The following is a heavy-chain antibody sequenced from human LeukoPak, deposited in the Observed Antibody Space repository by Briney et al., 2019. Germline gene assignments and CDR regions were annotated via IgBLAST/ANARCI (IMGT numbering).Heavy chain of an antibody. CDR2: ICSGGST. CDR3: AKVRSPLANCGGDCYSPFDY. CDR1: GGSISSYY. Sequence: ETLSLTCTVSGGSISSYYWSRVRQAPGKGLEWVSVICSGGSTYYADSVKGRFTISRHNSKNTLYLQMNSLRAEDTAVYYCAKVRSPLANCGGDCYSPFDYWGQGTLVTVSS. V-gene: IGHV3-53*04. J-gene: IGHJ4*02. D-gene: IGHD2-21*01.